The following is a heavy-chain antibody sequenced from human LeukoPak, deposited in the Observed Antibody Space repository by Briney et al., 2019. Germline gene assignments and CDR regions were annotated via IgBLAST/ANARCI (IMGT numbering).Heavy chain of an antibody. J-gene: IGHJ4*02. CDR1: GFTFDDYT. CDR2: ISWDGGST. D-gene: IGHD3-9*01. V-gene: IGHV3-43*01. Sequence: GGSLRLSCAASGFTFDDYTMHWVRQAPGKGLEWVSFISWDGGSTYYADSVKGRFTISRDNSKNSLYLQMNSLRTEDTALYYCAKANILTGPFDYWGQGTLVTVSS. CDR3: AKANILTGPFDY.